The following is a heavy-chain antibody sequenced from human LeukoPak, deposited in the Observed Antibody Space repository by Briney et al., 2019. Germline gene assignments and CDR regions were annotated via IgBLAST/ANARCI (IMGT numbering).Heavy chain of an antibody. CDR2: IYHSGTT. V-gene: IGHV4-4*02. CDR1: GGSISSSNW. Sequence: SGTLSLTCAVSGGSISSSNWWSWVRQPPGKGLEWIGEIYHSGTTNYNPSLKSRVTILVDKSKNQFSLKLSSVTAADTAVYYCARDSRSFSGWSGMGAFDIWGQGTMVTVSS. D-gene: IGHD6-19*01. CDR3: ARDSRSFSGWSGMGAFDI. J-gene: IGHJ3*02.